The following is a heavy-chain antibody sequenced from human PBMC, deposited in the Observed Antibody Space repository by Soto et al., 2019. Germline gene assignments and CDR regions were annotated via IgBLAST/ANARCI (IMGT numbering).Heavy chain of an antibody. V-gene: IGHV1-2*02. J-gene: IGHJ5*02. CDR2: INPNSGRT. CDR3: ARVTATSPDAWLDP. CDR1: GYTFTDYF. D-gene: IGHD1-1*01. Sequence: QVQLVQSGAEVKKPGASVSVSCTASGYTFTDYFLHWVRQAPGQGLEWMGWINPNSGRTHFAPKFQDGVPMTKDASISTVHLVTDSLTSDHTAMYYCARVTATSPDAWLDPWGPGTLVIVSS.